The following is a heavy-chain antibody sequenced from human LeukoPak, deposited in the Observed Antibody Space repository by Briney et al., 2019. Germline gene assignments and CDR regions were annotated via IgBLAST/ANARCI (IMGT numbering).Heavy chain of an antibody. Sequence: RASVKVSCKASGYTFTGYYMHWVRQAPGRGLEWMGWINPNSGGTNYAQKFQGRVTMTRDTSISTAYMELSRLRSDDTAVYYCARDSSGYYFKSSWYFDLWGRGTLVTVSS. CDR2: INPNSGGT. V-gene: IGHV1-2*02. CDR3: ARDSSGYYFKSSWYFDL. J-gene: IGHJ2*01. D-gene: IGHD3-22*01. CDR1: GYTFTGYY.